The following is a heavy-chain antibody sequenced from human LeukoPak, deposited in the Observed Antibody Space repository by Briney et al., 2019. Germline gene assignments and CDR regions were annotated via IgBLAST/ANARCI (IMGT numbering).Heavy chain of an antibody. CDR3: ARRGSGSPFDY. V-gene: IGHV4-59*08. CDR2: IYYSGST. J-gene: IGHJ4*02. D-gene: IGHD3-10*01. CDR1: GGSISSYY. Sequence: TPSETLSLTCTVSGGSISSYYWSWIRQPPGKGLEWIGYIYYSGSTNYNPSLKSRVTISVDTSKNQFSLKLSSVTAADTAVYYCARRGSGSPFDYWGQGTLVTVSS.